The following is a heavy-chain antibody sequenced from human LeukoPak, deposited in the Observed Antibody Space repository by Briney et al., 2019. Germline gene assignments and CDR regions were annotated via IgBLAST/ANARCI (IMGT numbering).Heavy chain of an antibody. CDR1: GFTFSSYA. D-gene: IGHD1-26*01. J-gene: IGHJ4*02. Sequence: GRSLRLSCVASGFTFSSYAMHWVRQAPGKGLEWVTVISYDGSNKYYADSVKGRFTISRDNSKNTLYLQMNSLRAEDTAVYYCARDGRSGSNYGRVDYWGQGTLVTVSS. V-gene: IGHV3-30*04. CDR3: ARDGRSGSNYGRVDY. CDR2: ISYDGSNK.